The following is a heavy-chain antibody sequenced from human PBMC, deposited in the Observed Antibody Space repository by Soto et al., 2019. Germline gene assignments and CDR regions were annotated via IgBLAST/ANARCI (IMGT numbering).Heavy chain of an antibody. CDR3: ATATVLRFLEWSETAGAFDI. J-gene: IGHJ3*02. D-gene: IGHD3-3*01. V-gene: IGHV1-24*01. Sequence: ASVKVSCKVSGYTLTELSMHWVRQAPGKGLEWMGGFDPEDGETIYAQKFQGRVTTTEDTSTDTAYMELSSLRSEDTAVYYCATATVLRFLEWSETAGAFDIWGQGTMVTVSS. CDR1: GYTLTELS. CDR2: FDPEDGET.